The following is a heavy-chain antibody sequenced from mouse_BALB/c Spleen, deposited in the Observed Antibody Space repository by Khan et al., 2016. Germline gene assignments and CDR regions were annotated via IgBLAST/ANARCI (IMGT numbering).Heavy chain of an antibody. CDR2: INTYTGEP. D-gene: IGHD4-1*01. CDR1: GYTFTNYG. Sequence: QIQLVQSGPELKKPGETVKISCKASGYTFTNYGMNWVKQAPGKNLKWMGWINTYTGEPTYVDDFKGRFAFSLETSATTASLQINNLKNDDMATYFCARWEFDFWGQGTLVTVSA. J-gene: IGHJ3*01. CDR3: ARWEFDF. V-gene: IGHV9-1*02.